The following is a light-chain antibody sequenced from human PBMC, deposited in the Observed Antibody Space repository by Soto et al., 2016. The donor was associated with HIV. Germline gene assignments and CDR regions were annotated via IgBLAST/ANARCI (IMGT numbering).Light chain of an antibody. CDR3: MHSLELPIT. V-gene: IGKV2-24*01. J-gene: IGKJ5*01. CDR2: GVS. CDR1: QSLVHSDGNTF. Sequence: DIVMTQSPLSLPVTLGQSASISCRSSQSLVHSDGNTFLSWLHQRPGQPPRLLISGVSNRLSGVPERFTGSGSGTYFTLEISRVEADDVGVYYCMHSLELPITFGPGTPLEIK.